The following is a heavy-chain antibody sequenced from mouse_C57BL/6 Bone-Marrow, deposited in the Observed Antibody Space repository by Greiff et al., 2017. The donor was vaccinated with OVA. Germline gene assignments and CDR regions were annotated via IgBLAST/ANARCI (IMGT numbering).Heavy chain of an antibody. Sequence: EVHLVESGGGLVKPGGSLKLSCAASGFTFSSYAMSWVRQTPEKRLEWVATISDGGSYTYYPDNVKGRFTISRDNAKNNLYLQMSHLKSEDTAMYYCARESYYGSSPDYWGQGTTLTVSS. V-gene: IGHV5-4*01. D-gene: IGHD1-1*01. CDR1: GFTFSSYA. CDR2: ISDGGSYT. J-gene: IGHJ2*01. CDR3: ARESYYGSSPDY.